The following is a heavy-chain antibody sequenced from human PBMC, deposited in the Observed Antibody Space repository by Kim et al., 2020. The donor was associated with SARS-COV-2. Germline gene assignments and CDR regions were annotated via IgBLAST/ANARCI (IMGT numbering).Heavy chain of an antibody. CDR3: VKDNGAFGSCWYYFDH. CDR1: GFKFDDYA. CDR2: ISWNNSTI. Sequence: GGSLRLSCKASGFKFDDYAIHWVRQAPGQGLEWVSGISWNNSTIVYADSVKGRFTITRDNAQNSLFLQMNSLRPEDTAIYYCVKDNGAFGSCWYYFDHWGQGTLVAVSS. V-gene: IGHV3-9*01. D-gene: IGHD6-13*01. J-gene: IGHJ4*02.